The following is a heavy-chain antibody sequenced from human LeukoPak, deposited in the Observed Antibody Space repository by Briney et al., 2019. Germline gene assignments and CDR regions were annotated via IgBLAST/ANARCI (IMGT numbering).Heavy chain of an antibody. D-gene: IGHD2-21*02. V-gene: IGHV1-2*02. CDR2: INPNSGGT. CDR1: GSTFTGYF. CDR3: AREDCGGDCYHY. Sequence: ASVKVSCKASGSTFTGYFIHRVRQAPGQGLEWMGWINPNSGGTNYAQKFQDRVTMTRDTSISTVYMELSRLRSDDTAVYYCAREDCGGDCYHYWGQGTLVTVSS. J-gene: IGHJ4*02.